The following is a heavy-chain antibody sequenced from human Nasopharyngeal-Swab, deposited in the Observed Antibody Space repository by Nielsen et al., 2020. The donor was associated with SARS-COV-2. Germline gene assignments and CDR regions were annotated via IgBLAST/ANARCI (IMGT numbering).Heavy chain of an antibody. V-gene: IGHV4-59*01. Sequence: WIRQPPEKGLEWIGYIYYSGSTNYNPSLKSRVTISVDTSKNQFSLKLSSVTAADTAVYYCARVDYYYYGMDVWGQGTTVTVSS. CDR2: IYYSGST. J-gene: IGHJ6*02. CDR3: ARVDYYYYGMDV.